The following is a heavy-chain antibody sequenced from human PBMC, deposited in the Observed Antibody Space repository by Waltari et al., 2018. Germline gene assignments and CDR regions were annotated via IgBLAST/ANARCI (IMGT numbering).Heavy chain of an antibody. CDR2: MYYSGST. CDR3: ARTSRYYGMDV. Sequence: QLQLQESGPGLVKPPETLYLTCTVSGGSISSSSYYWCWIRQPPGKGLEWIGSMYYSGSTYYNPSLKSRVTISVDTSKNQFSLKLSSVTAADTAVYYCARTSRYYGMDVWGQGTTVTVSS. CDR1: GGSISSSSYY. V-gene: IGHV4-39*01. J-gene: IGHJ6*02.